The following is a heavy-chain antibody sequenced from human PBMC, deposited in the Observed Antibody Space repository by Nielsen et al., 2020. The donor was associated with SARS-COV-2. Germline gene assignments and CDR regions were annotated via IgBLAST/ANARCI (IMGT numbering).Heavy chain of an antibody. V-gene: IGHV1-8*01. J-gene: IGHJ6*02. CDR1: GYTFTSYD. D-gene: IGHD3-3*01. CDR2: MNPNSGNT. CDR3: AKDLAITIFGVGTPLPYGGMDV. Sequence: ASVKVSCKAAGYTFTSYDINWVRQAAGQGLEWMGWMNPNSGNTGYAQKFQGRVTMTRNTSISTAYMELSSLRAEDTAVYYCAKDLAITIFGVGTPLPYGGMDVWGQGTTVTVSS.